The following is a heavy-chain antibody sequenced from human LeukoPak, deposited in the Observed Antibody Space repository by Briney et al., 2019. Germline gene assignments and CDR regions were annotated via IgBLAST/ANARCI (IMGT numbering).Heavy chain of an antibody. CDR1: GFTFSTYA. V-gene: IGHV3-23*01. CDR3: AKDGHYDILTGYFQD. D-gene: IGHD3-9*01. Sequence: PGGSLRLSCAASGFTFSTYAMSWVRQAPGKGLEWVSGISGSGDTTYYADSVRGRFTISRDNSKNNLYLQMNSLRAEDTAVYYCAKDGHYDILTGYFQDWGQGTLVTVSS. J-gene: IGHJ1*01. CDR2: ISGSGDTT.